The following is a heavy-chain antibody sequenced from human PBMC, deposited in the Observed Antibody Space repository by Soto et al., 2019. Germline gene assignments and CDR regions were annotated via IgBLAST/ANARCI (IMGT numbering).Heavy chain of an antibody. CDR2: IIPIFGTA. CDR1: GGTFSSYA. CDR3: ASYPVRTEKYGMDV. D-gene: IGHD3-10*01. J-gene: IGHJ6*02. V-gene: IGHV1-69*12. Sequence: QVQLVQSGAEVKKPGSSVKVSCKASGGTFSSYAISWVRQAPGQGLEWMGGIIPIFGTANYAQKFQGRVTITADESTSTAYMELSGLRSEDTAVYYCASYPVRTEKYGMDVWGQGTTVTVSS.